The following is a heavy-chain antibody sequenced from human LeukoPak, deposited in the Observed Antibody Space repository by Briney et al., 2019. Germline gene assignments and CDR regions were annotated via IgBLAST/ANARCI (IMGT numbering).Heavy chain of an antibody. CDR1: GGSITGGNYD. Sequence: SETLSLTCTVSGGSITGGNYDWSWVRQPAGKGLEWIGRIYTSGSTNYNPSLMSRVAISLDTSKNQVSLKLISVTAADTAIYYCARRVGWNAFDIWGQGTVVTVSS. D-gene: IGHD1-26*01. V-gene: IGHV4-61*02. J-gene: IGHJ3*02. CDR2: IYTSGST. CDR3: ARRVGWNAFDI.